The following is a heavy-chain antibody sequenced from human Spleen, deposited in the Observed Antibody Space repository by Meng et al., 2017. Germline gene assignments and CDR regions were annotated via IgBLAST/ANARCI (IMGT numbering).Heavy chain of an antibody. CDR2: ISYDGSNR. Sequence: GGSLRLSCAASGFTFSIYAMHWVRQAPGKGLEWVAVISYDGSNRYYADSVKGRFTISRDNSKNTLYLQINSLRVEDTAVYFCARDGVGTSRFLDFWGQGALVTVSS. V-gene: IGHV3-30*04. J-gene: IGHJ4*02. CDR3: ARDGVGTSRFLDF. D-gene: IGHD1-7*01. CDR1: GFTFSIYA.